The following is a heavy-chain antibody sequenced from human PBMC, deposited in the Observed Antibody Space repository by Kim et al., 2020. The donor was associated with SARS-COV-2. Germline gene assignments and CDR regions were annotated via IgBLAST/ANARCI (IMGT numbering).Heavy chain of an antibody. Sequence: GGSLRLSCAASGFTFGDYAMHWVRQAPGKGLEWVSGISWNSGSIGYADSVKGRFTVSRDNAKNSLYLQVNSLRAEDTAFYYCARGNILVDWGQGTLVTVSS. CDR1: GFTFGDYA. V-gene: IGHV3-9*01. CDR2: ISWNSGSI. J-gene: IGHJ4*02. CDR3: ARGNILVD. D-gene: IGHD1-26*01.